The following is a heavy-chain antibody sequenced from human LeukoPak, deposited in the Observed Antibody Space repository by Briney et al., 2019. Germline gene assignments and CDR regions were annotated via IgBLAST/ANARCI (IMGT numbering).Heavy chain of an antibody. V-gene: IGHV1-2*02. CDR2: INPNSGGT. J-gene: IGHJ6*03. Sequence: GASVKVSCKASGYTFTGYYMHGVRQAPGQGLEWMGWINPNSGGTNYAQKFQSRVTMTRDTSISTAYMELSRLRSDDTAVYYCARGVATIVAYHMDVWGKGTTVTVSS. D-gene: IGHD5-12*01. CDR3: ARGVATIVAYHMDV. CDR1: GYTFTGYY.